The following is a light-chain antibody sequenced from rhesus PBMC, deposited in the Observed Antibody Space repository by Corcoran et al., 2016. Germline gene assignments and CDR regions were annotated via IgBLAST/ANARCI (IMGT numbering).Light chain of an antibody. CDR1: QGISNW. Sequence: DIQMTQSPSSLSASVGDRITITCRASQGISNWLAWYQQKPGKAPNLLINRSSNLVTGVPSRFSGSGSGTDFSLTISSLQHEDIATYYCQQHDNSPWTFGQGTKVEIK. CDR3: QQHDNSPWT. V-gene: IGKV1-69*01. CDR2: RSS. J-gene: IGKJ1*01.